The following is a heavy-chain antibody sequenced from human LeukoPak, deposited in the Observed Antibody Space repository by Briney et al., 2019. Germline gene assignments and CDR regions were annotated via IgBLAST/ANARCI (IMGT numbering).Heavy chain of an antibody. D-gene: IGHD3-22*01. CDR1: GFTFSSYS. CDR2: ISSSSSYI. CDR3: ARALYYYDSSGYYYY. V-gene: IGHV3-21*01. J-gene: IGHJ4*02. Sequence: GGSLRLSCAASGFTFSSYSMNWARQAPGKGLEWVSSISSSSSYIYYADSVKGRFTISRDNSKNTLYLQMNSLRAEDTAVYYCARALYYYDSSGYYYYWGQGTLVTVSS.